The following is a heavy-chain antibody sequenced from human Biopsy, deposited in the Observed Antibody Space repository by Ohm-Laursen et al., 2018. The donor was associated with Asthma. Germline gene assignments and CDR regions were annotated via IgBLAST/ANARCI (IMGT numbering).Heavy chain of an antibody. Sequence: SLRLSCAASRFTFSNYGMHWVRQAPGKGLEWVAVISFDGSNKDFADSVKGRFTISRDNSRSTLHLQMNSLRAEDTAVYYCAKDVFPGWELRRGPDSWGQGTLVTVSS. V-gene: IGHV3-30*18. J-gene: IGHJ4*02. CDR2: ISFDGSNK. CDR3: AKDVFPGWELRRGPDS. CDR1: RFTFSNYG. D-gene: IGHD1-26*01.